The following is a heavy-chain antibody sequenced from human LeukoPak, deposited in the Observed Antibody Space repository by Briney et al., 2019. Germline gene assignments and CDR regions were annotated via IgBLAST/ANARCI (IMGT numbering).Heavy chain of an antibody. J-gene: IGHJ6*03. Sequence: PSETLSLTCTVSGGSISSYYWSWIRQPPGKGLEWIGYIYYSGSTNYNPSLKSRVTISVDASKNQFSLKLSSVTAADTAVYYCARVSAAGVHYYYYYMDVWGKGTTVTVSS. D-gene: IGHD6-13*01. CDR3: ARVSAAGVHYYYYYMDV. CDR2: IYYSGST. CDR1: GGSISSYY. V-gene: IGHV4-59*01.